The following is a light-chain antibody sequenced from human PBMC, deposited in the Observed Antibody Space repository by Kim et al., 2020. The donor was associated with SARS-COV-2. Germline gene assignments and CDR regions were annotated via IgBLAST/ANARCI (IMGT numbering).Light chain of an antibody. CDR2: GAS. CDR3: QQYDSYPAT. CDR1: QCISSL. Sequence: SATVGDRVNITCRASQCISSLLAWYQQKPGKAPDLLIYGASSLESGVPSRFSGSGSGTKFTLAISSLQPDDFATYFCQQYDSYPATFGQGTKLEI. J-gene: IGKJ2*01. V-gene: IGKV1-5*01.